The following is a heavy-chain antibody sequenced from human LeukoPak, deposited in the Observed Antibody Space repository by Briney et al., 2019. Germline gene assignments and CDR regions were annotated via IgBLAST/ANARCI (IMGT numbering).Heavy chain of an antibody. D-gene: IGHD3-10*01. J-gene: IGHJ4*02. CDR2: INHSGST. CDR1: GGSFRGYY. CDR3: ARGYYYGSGSPFDY. Sequence: PSETLSLTCAVYGGSFRGYYWSWIRQPPGKGLEWIGEINHSGSTDYNPSLKSRVTISVDTSKNQFSLKLSSVTAADTAVYYCARGYYYGSGSPFDYWGQGTLVTVSS. V-gene: IGHV4-34*01.